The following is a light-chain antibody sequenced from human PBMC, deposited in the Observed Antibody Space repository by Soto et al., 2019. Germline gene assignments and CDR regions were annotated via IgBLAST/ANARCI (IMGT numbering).Light chain of an antibody. CDR3: QQYNSYLLT. CDR1: QSISSW. CDR2: DAS. Sequence: DIQMTQSPSTLSASVGDRVTITCRASQSISSWLAWYQQKPGKAPNLLIYDASSVESGVPSRFSGSGFGTEFTLTISSLQPDDCATYYCQQYNSYLLTVGHGTKVDIK. V-gene: IGKV1-5*01. J-gene: IGKJ3*01.